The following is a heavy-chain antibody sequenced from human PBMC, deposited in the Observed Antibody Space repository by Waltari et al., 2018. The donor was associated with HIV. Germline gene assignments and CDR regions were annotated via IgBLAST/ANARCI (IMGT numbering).Heavy chain of an antibody. J-gene: IGHJ4*02. CDR1: GFTFSNYW. V-gene: IGHV3-7*01. Sequence: EVQLVESGGGLVQPGGSLRLSCAASGFTFSNYWMSWVRQAPGKGLEWVANIKQDGSEEYYVDSVTGRFTISRDNAKNSLYLQMNSLRAEDTAVYYCARLGSTTFPFDYWGQGTLVTVSS. CDR3: ARLGSTTFPFDY. D-gene: IGHD4-17*01. CDR2: IKQDGSEE.